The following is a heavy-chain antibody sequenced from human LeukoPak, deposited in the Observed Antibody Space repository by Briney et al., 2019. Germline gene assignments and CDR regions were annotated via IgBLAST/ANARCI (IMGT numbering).Heavy chain of an antibody. V-gene: IGHV4-59*08. J-gene: IGHJ4*02. CDR3: ARQVPRDGYDDY. CDR2: IFSSGTT. Sequence: SETLSLTCTVSGGSIGNFYWSWIRQPPGKGLEWIGYIFSSGTTNYNPSLERRFTISVDTSKKQFSLNLSSVTAADTAMYFCARQVPRDGYDDYWGQGTLVTVSS. CDR1: GGSIGNFY. D-gene: IGHD5-24*01.